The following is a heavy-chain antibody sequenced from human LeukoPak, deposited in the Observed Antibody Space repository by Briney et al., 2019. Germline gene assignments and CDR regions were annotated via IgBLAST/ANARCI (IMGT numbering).Heavy chain of an antibody. J-gene: IGHJ4*02. Sequence: KPSETLSLTCIVSGGSISSSNYYWGWIRQPPGKGLEWIGSIYYSGSTPYNPSLKSRVTISVDTSKNQFSLKLSSVTAADTAVYYCARNFSSGWFDYWGQGTLVTVSS. CDR3: ARNFSSGWFDY. V-gene: IGHV4-39*07. CDR2: IYYSGST. D-gene: IGHD6-19*01. CDR1: GGSISSSNYY.